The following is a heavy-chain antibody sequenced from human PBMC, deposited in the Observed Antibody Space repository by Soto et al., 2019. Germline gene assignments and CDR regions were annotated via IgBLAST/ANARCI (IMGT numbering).Heavy chain of an antibody. J-gene: IGHJ3*02. D-gene: IGHD3-10*01. CDR2: ISAYNGNT. CDR1: GYTFTSYG. CDR3: ARDQELLWFGELLSPPDAFDI. Sequence: ASVKVSCKASGYTFTSYGISWVRQAPGQGVEWMGWISAYNGNTNYAQKLQGRVTMTTDTSTSTAYMELRSLRSDDTAVYYCARDQELLWFGELLSPPDAFDIWGQGTMVTVSS. V-gene: IGHV1-18*04.